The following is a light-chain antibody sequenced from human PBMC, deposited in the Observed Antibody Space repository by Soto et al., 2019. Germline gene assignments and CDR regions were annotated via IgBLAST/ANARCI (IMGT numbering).Light chain of an antibody. CDR1: QSVSKD. J-gene: IGKJ1*01. CDR3: QHYKNWPPWT. Sequence: EILMTQSPATLSVSPGESATLSCRASQSVSKDLAWYRQKPGQAPSLLIYDASTRATGVPARFSGSGSGTDFTLTISSLQPEDFAVYYCQHYKNWPPWTFGQGTKVDIK. CDR2: DAS. V-gene: IGKV3-15*01.